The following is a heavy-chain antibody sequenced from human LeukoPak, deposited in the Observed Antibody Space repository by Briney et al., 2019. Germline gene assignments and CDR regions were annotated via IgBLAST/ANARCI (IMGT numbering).Heavy chain of an antibody. CDR2: IYYTGIT. V-gene: IGHV4-31*03. D-gene: IGHD3-16*01. J-gene: IGHJ4*02. CDR1: GGSISSGTHY. Sequence: SETLSLTCTVSGGSISSGTHYYNWIRQHPGKGLEWIGYIYYTGITSYNPSLKSRVTMSVDTSMDQVSLKVTSLTAADTAVYYCAASSGVTLGRFWGQGALVTVSS. CDR3: AASSGVTLGRF.